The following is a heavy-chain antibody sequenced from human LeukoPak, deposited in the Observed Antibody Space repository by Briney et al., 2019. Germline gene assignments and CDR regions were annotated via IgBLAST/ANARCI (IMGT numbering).Heavy chain of an antibody. J-gene: IGHJ5*02. V-gene: IGHV4-34*01. CDR1: GGSFSGYY. D-gene: IGHD6-13*01. CDR3: ARAPRKGIAAAGGGRYNWFDP. CDR2: INHSGST. Sequence: SETLSLTCAVYGGSFSGYYWSRIRQPPGKGLEWIGEINHSGSTNYNPSLKSRVTISVDTSKNQFSLKLSSVTAADTAVYYCARAPRKGIAAAGGGRYNWFDPWGQGTLVTVSS.